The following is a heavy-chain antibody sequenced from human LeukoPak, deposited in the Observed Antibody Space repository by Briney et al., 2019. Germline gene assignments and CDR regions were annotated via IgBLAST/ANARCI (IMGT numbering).Heavy chain of an antibody. Sequence: GGSLRLSCAASGFTFGSYAMYWVRQAPGEGLEWVSGIFGSGGSAHYADSVKGRFTISRDNSKNTVYLQMDSLRTEDTATYYCAKTTTGYSSGRYPAWPIDYWGQGTLVTVSP. D-gene: IGHD2-15*01. CDR3: AKTTTGYSSGRYPAWPIDY. CDR2: IFGSGGSA. CDR1: GFTFGSYA. J-gene: IGHJ4*02. V-gene: IGHV3-23*01.